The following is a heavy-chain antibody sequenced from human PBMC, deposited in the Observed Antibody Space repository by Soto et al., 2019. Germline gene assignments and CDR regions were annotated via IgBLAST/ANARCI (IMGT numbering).Heavy chain of an antibody. D-gene: IGHD2-8*01. CDR1: GFTFSDFW. CDR3: VRSEVYSFDF. J-gene: IGHJ4*02. V-gene: IGHV3-7*05. Sequence: EVQLVESGGGLVQPGGSLRLSCAASGFTFSDFWVTWVRQAPGKGLEWVANIKQDGSERYYVDSVKGRFTISRDNAKNSLFLQMNSLRAEDTAVYYCVRSEVYSFDFWGQGTLVTVSS. CDR2: IKQDGSER.